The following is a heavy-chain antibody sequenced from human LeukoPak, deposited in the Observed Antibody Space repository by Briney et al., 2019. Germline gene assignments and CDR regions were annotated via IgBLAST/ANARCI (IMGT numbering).Heavy chain of an antibody. J-gene: IGHJ5*02. Sequence: GGSLRLSCAASGFTFSSYAMSWVRQAPGKGLEWVSAISGSGGSTYYADSVKGRFTISRDNSKNTLYLQMNSLRAEDTAVYYCATGSQRRSGGYHLFDPWGQGTLVTVSS. CDR3: ATGSQRRSGGYHLFDP. CDR1: GFTFSSYA. CDR2: ISGSGGST. V-gene: IGHV3-23*01. D-gene: IGHD3-3*01.